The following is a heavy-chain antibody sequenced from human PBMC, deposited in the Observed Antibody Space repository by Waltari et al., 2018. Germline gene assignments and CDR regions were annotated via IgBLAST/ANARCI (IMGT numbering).Heavy chain of an antibody. J-gene: IGHJ3*02. CDR3: ARDYYDSSGYYSDAFDI. CDR2: INHSGSS. D-gene: IGHD3-22*01. V-gene: IGHV4-34*01. Sequence: QVQLQQWGAGLLKPSETLSLNCAVYGGSFSGYYWSWIRQPPGKGLEWIGEINHSGSSNDNPSLKSRVTISVDTSKNQFSLKLSSVTAADTAVYYCARDYYDSSGYYSDAFDIWGQGTMVTVSS. CDR1: GGSFSGYY.